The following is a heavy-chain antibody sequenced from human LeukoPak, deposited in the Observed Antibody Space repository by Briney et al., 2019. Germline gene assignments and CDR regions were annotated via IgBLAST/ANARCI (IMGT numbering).Heavy chain of an antibody. CDR2: LSYDGSNE. Sequence: GGSLRLSCAASGFSFSTYGMHLVRQAPRKGLEWAAVLSYDGSNEYYTDSVKGRFTISRDNSKNTLYLQMNSLRAEDTAVYYCAKAESLYYYYGMDVWGQGTTVTVSS. V-gene: IGHV3-30*18. CDR1: GFSFSTYG. J-gene: IGHJ6*02. CDR3: AKAESLYYYYGMDV.